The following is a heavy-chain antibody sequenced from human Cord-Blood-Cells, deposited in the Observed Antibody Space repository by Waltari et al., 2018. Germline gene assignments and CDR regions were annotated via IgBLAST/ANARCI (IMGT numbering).Heavy chain of an antibody. CDR1: GFTFSSYG. CDR2: ISYDGSNK. Sequence: QVQLVESGGGVVQPGRSLRLSCAASGFTFSSYGMPWVRQAPGKGLEWVAVISYDGSNKYYADSVKGRFTISRDNSKNTLYLQMNSLRAEDTAVYYCARPSYSGSYYYYGMDVWGQGTTVTVSS. D-gene: IGHD1-26*01. CDR3: ARPSYSGSYYYYGMDV. J-gene: IGHJ6*02. V-gene: IGHV3-30*03.